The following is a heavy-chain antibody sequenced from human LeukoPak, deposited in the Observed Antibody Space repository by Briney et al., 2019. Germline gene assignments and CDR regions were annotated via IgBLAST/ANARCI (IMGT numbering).Heavy chain of an antibody. CDR1: GFTFSSYA. CDR3: AKNVRALRFLEWAYYFDY. Sequence: QPGGSLRLSCAASGFTFSSYAMSWVRQAPGKGLEWVSAISGSGGSTYYADSVKGRFPISRDNSKNTLYLQMNSLRAEDTAVYYCAKNVRALRFLEWAYYFDYWGQGTLVTVSS. CDR2: ISGSGGST. J-gene: IGHJ4*02. D-gene: IGHD3-3*01. V-gene: IGHV3-23*01.